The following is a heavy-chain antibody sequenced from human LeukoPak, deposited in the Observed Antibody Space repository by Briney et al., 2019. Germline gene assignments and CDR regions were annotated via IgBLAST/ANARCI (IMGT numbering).Heavy chain of an antibody. CDR3: ARDGNSSGFDY. V-gene: IGHV1-18*01. J-gene: IGHJ4*02. CDR1: GYTFTSYG. Sequence: ASVKVSCKASGYTFTSYGISWVRQAPGQGLEWMGWISAYNGNTNYAQKLQGRVTITADKSTSTAYMELSSLRSEDTAVYYCARDGNSSGFDYWGQGTLVTVSS. D-gene: IGHD6-19*01. CDR2: ISAYNGNT.